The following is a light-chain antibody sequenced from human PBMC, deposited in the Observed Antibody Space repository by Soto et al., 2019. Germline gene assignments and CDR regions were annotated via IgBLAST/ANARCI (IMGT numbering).Light chain of an antibody. Sequence: DIQMTQSPSSLSASVGDTVTITCRASQHITNDCAWYQQKAGRAPKCLILLASRLQTGVPSRFSGSGSGKEFTLTISSLHSEDFATYYCLHTNGYPPVFGEGTKVEIK. CDR1: QHITND. CDR2: LAS. V-gene: IGKV1-17*01. CDR3: LHTNGYPPV. J-gene: IGKJ2*01.